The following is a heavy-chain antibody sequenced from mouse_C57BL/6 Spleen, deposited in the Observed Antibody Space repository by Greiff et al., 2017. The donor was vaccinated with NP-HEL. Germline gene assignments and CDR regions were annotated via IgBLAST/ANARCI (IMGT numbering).Heavy chain of an antibody. Sequence: QVQLQQPGAELVQPGASVKVSCKASGYTFTSYWMHWVKQRPGQGLEWIGRIHPSDSDSNYNQKFKGKATLTVDKSSSTAYMQISSLTSEDCAVYYCAIDGYFYAMDGWGQGTSVTVA. V-gene: IGHV1-74*01. J-gene: IGHJ4*01. D-gene: IGHD2-3*01. CDR2: IHPSDSDS. CDR1: GYTFTSYW. CDR3: AIDGYFYAMDG.